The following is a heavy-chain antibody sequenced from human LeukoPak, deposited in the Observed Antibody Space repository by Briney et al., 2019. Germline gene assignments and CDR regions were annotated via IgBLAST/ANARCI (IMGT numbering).Heavy chain of an antibody. CDR1: GGTFSSYA. Sequence: GASVKVSCKASGGTFSSYAISWVRQAPGQGLEWMGWISAYNGNTNYAQKLQGRVTMTTDTSTSTAYMELRSLRSDDTAVYYCARDGGGSYYPRRPIDYWGQGTLVTVSS. V-gene: IGHV1-18*01. CDR3: ARDGGGSYYPRRPIDY. D-gene: IGHD1-26*01. J-gene: IGHJ4*02. CDR2: ISAYNGNT.